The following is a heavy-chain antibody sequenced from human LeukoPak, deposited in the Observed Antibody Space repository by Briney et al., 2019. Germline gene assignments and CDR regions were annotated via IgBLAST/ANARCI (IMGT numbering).Heavy chain of an antibody. Sequence: GGSLRLSCAASGFTFSSYGMHWDRQAPGKGLEWVAVISYDGNTEYYADYVKGRFTIYRDNSKNTLDLQMNSLRAEDTAVYYCAKVHLTYYFDSSGYGFQDYWGQGTLVTVSS. CDR3: AKVHLTYYFDSSGYGFQDY. CDR1: GFTFSSYG. J-gene: IGHJ4*02. D-gene: IGHD3-22*01. CDR2: ISYDGNTE. V-gene: IGHV3-30*18.